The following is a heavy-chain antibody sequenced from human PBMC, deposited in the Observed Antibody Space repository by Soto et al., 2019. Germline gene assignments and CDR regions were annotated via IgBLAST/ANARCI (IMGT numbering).Heavy chain of an antibody. CDR3: APAYSSSSWGGWFDP. CDR2: IYWDDDK. V-gene: IGHV2-5*02. Sequence: QITLKESGPTLVKPTQTLTLTCTFSGFSLSTSGVRVGWIRQPPGKALEWLALIYWDDDKRYSPSLKSRLTITKDTSKNQVVLTMTNMDPVDTATYYCAPAYSSSSWGGWFDPWGQGTLVTVSS. CDR1: GFSLSTSGVR. D-gene: IGHD6-6*01. J-gene: IGHJ5*02.